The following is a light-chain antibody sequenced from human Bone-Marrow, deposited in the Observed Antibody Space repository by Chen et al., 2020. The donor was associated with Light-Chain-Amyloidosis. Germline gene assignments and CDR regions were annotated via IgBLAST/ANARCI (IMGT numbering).Light chain of an antibody. CDR1: QTISSNY. J-gene: IGKJ4*01. Sequence: EIVLTQSPGTLSLSPGEGANLPCRASQTISSNYLTWYQQKFGQAPRLLIYGSSRRATGIPDRFTGSGSGTDFTLTINRQEPEDFAMYYCQQYGTSPLTFGGGTKVEIK. V-gene: IGKV3-20*01. CDR2: GSS. CDR3: QQYGTSPLT.